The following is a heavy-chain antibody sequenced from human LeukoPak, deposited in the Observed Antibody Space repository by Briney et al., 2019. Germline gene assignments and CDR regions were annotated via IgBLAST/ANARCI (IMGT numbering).Heavy chain of an antibody. CDR3: ARDGYDFSFDP. J-gene: IGHJ5*02. V-gene: IGHV4-4*07. CDR2: IYPSRST. CDR1: GDSISNYY. D-gene: IGHD3-3*01. Sequence: SETLSLTCTVSGDSISNYYWSWIRQPAGKRLEWIGRIYPSRSTNYHPSLKSRFTMSAGTSKNQLSLKVTSLTAAGTAVYYCARDGYDFSFDPWGQGTLVTVSS.